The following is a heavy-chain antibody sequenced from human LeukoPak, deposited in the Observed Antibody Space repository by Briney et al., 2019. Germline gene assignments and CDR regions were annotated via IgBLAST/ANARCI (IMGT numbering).Heavy chain of an antibody. CDR3: ARASGLWFGESTFDY. Sequence: PSETLSLTCTVSGGSINSYYWSWIRQPAGKGLEWIGRIYISTSGSTNYNPSLRSRVTISVDKSKNQLSLKLSSVTAADTAVYYCARASGLWFGESTFDYWGQGTLVTVSS. J-gene: IGHJ4*02. V-gene: IGHV4-4*07. CDR1: GGSINSYY. CDR2: IYISTSGST. D-gene: IGHD3-10*01.